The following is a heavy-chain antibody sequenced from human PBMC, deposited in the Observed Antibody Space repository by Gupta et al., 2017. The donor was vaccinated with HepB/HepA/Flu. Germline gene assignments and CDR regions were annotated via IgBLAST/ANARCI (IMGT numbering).Heavy chain of an antibody. CDR1: GFTVSSNY. J-gene: IGHJ2*01. CDR2: IYSGGST. Sequence: EVQLVESGGGLIQPGGSLSLSCAASGFTVSSNYISWVRQAPGKGLEWVSVIYSGGSTYYADSVKGRFTISRDNSKNTLYLQMNSLRAEDTAVYYCARELPPRHFDLWGRGTLVTVSS. D-gene: IGHD2-15*01. CDR3: ARELPPRHFDL. V-gene: IGHV3-53*01.